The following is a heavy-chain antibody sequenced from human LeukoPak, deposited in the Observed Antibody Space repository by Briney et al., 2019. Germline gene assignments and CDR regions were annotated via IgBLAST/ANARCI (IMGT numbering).Heavy chain of an antibody. CDR3: ARVGAFRERALPKDYYDSSGNDY. D-gene: IGHD3-22*01. J-gene: IGHJ4*02. CDR2: ISAYNGNT. V-gene: IGHV1-18*04. Sequence: ASVKVSCKASGYTFTGYYMHWVRQAPGQGLEWMGWISAYNGNTNYAQKLQGRVTMTTDTSTSTAYMELRSLRSDDTAVYYCARVGAFRERALPKDYYDSSGNDYWGQGTLVTVSS. CDR1: GYTFTGYY.